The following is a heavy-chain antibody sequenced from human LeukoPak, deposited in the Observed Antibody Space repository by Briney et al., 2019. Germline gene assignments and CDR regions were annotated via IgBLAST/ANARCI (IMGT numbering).Heavy chain of an antibody. V-gene: IGHV3-74*01. J-gene: IGHJ6*02. D-gene: IGHD6-13*01. CDR2: IESDGSST. CDR1: GFTFRTYW. Sequence: PGGSLRLSCAASGFTFRTYWMNWVRQAPGKGLVWVSRIESDGSSTSYADSVKGRFTISRDNAANTLYLQMNSLGAEDTAVYYCVRDRGIASTGGYGMDVWGQGTTVTVSS. CDR3: VRDRGIASTGGYGMDV.